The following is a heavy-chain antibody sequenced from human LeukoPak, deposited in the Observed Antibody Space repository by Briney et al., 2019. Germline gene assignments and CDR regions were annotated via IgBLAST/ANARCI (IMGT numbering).Heavy chain of an antibody. CDR2: INHSGST. J-gene: IGHJ4*02. V-gene: IGHV4-34*01. CDR3: ARDRYFRNNDY. CDR1: GGSFSGYY. D-gene: IGHD1-14*01. Sequence: SETLSLTCAVYGGSFSGYYWSWIRQPPGKGLEWIGEINHSGSTNYNPSLKSRVTISVDTSKNQFSLKLSSVTAADTAVYYCARDRYFRNNDYWGQGTLVTVSS.